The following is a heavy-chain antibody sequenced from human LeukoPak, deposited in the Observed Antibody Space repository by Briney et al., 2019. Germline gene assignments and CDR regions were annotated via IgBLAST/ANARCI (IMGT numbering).Heavy chain of an antibody. V-gene: IGHV1-69*04. Sequence: SVKVSCKASGGTFSSYAISWVRQAPGQGLEWMGRVIPILGIANYAQKFQGRVTITADKSTSTAYMELSSLRSEDTAVYYCASPVLRYFDWYGMDVWGQGTTVTVSS. J-gene: IGHJ6*02. D-gene: IGHD3-9*01. CDR3: ASPVLRYFDWYGMDV. CDR1: GGTFSSYA. CDR2: VIPILGIA.